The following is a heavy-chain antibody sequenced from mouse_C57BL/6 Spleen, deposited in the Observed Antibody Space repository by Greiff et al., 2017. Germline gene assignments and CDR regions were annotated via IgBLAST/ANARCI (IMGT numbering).Heavy chain of an antibody. D-gene: IGHD2-1*01. CDR1: GFTFSNYW. Sequence: EVKVEESGGGLVQPGGSMKLSCVASGFTFSNYWMNWVRQSPEKGLEWVAQIRLKSDNYATHYAESVKGRFTISRDDSKSSVYLQMNNLRAEDTGIYYCTGSYGNLFAYWGQGTLVTVSA. CDR2: IRLKSDNYAT. J-gene: IGHJ3*01. V-gene: IGHV6-3*01. CDR3: TGSYGNLFAY.